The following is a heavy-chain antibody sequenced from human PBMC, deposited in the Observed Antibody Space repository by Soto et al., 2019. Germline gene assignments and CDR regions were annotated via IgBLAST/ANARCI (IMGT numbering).Heavy chain of an antibody. CDR2: ISWDGGST. CDR1: GFTFDDYT. V-gene: IGHV3-43*01. J-gene: IGHJ6*02. CDR3: AKDMTTVTSVGMDV. D-gene: IGHD4-17*01. Sequence: LRLSCAASGFTFDDYTMHWVRQAPGKGLEWVSLISWDGGSTYYADSVKGRFTISRDNSKNSLYLQMNSLRTEDTALYYCAKDMTTVTSVGMDVWGQGTTVTVSS.